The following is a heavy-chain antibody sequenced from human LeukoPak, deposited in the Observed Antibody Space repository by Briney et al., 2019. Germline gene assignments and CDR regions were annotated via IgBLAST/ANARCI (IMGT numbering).Heavy chain of an antibody. CDR1: GFTFSNNA. J-gene: IGHJ5*02. V-gene: IGHV3-23*01. Sequence: GGSLRLSCAASGFTFSNNAMTWVRQAPGQGLEWVSSLSARGDYIYYADSVKGRFTISRDNLENTLYLQMNSLRVDDTAIYYCAKDFSNNWQFDPWGQGTLVTVSS. CDR3: AKDFSNNWQFDP. CDR2: LSARGDYI. D-gene: IGHD1-1*01.